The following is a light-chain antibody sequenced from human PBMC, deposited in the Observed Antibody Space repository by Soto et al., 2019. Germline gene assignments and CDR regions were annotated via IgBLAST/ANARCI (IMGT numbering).Light chain of an antibody. CDR2: AAS. Sequence: DIQMTQSPTSLSASVGDRVTTICRASQAIRNFVAWYHQKPGKAPKLLIYAASTLQSGVPSRFSGSGSGTDFTLTINSLQPEDVATYSCQKYSSVPVFGPGTKVEIK. V-gene: IGKV1-27*01. J-gene: IGKJ3*01. CDR1: QAIRNF. CDR3: QKYSSVPV.